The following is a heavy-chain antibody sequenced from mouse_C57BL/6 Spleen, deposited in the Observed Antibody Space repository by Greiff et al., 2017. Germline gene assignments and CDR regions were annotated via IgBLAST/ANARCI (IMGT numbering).Heavy chain of an antibody. CDR2: IYPGSGST. D-gene: IGHD1-1*01. CDR1: GYTFTSYW. J-gene: IGHJ2*01. Sequence: QVQLQQPGAELVKPGASVKMSCKASGYTFTSYWITWVKQRPGQGLEWIGDIYPGSGSTNYNEKFKSKATLTLDTSSSTAYMQLSSLTSEDSAVYYCALITTVDYWGQGTTLTVSS. CDR3: ALITTVDY. V-gene: IGHV1-55*01.